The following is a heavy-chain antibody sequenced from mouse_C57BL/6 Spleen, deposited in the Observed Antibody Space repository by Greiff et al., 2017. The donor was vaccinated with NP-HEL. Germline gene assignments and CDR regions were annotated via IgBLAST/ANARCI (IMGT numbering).Heavy chain of an antibody. CDR2: IYPGSGST. Sequence: VKLVESGAELVKPGASVKMSCKASGYTFTSYWITWVKQRPGQGLEWIGDIYPGSGSTNYNEKFKSKATLTVDTSSSTAYMQLSSLTSEDSAVYYCARGPIYDGYYDYWGQGTTLTVSS. D-gene: IGHD2-3*01. CDR3: ARGPIYDGYYDY. V-gene: IGHV1-55*01. J-gene: IGHJ2*01. CDR1: GYTFTSYW.